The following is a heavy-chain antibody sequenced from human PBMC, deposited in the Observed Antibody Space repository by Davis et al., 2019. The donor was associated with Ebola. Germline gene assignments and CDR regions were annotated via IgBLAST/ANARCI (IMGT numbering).Heavy chain of an antibody. V-gene: IGHV3-23*01. CDR3: AKEGVAGAFDI. J-gene: IGHJ3*02. D-gene: IGHD6-19*01. Sequence: GESLKISCAVSGFTFGSSAMSWVRQAPGKGLEWLSSISNSGGKTYYADSVKGRFTISRDNSKNTLYLQMNSLRAEDTAVYYCAKEGVAGAFDIWGQGTMVTVSS. CDR2: ISNSGGKT. CDR1: GFTFGSSA.